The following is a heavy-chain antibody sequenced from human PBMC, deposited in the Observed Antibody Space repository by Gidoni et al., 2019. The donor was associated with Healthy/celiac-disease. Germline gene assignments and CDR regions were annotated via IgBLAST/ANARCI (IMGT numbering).Heavy chain of an antibody. Sequence: QVQLVQSGAEVKKPGSSVKVSCKASGGNFSSYAISWVRQAPGQGLEWMGGIIPIFGTANYAQKFQGRVTITADESTSTAYMELSSLRSEDTAVYYCARDNNIVASYYYYGMDVWGQGTTVTVSS. J-gene: IGHJ6*02. CDR1: GGNFSSYA. D-gene: IGHD5-12*01. CDR2: IIPIFGTA. V-gene: IGHV1-69*01. CDR3: ARDNNIVASYYYYGMDV.